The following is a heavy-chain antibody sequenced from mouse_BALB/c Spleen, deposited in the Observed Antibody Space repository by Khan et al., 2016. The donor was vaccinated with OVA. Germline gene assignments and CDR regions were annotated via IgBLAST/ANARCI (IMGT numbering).Heavy chain of an antibody. V-gene: IGHV1-85*01. CDR2: IFPGDGST. CDR3: ARHYYGSILYWYFDV. D-gene: IGHD1-1*01. Sequence: VQLQESGAELVKPGASVKLSCKASGYTFTSYDINWVRQRPEQGLEWIGWIFPGDGSTKYNEKFKGKATLTSDKSSSTAYMQLSRLTSEDSAVYCCARHYYGSILYWYFDVWGAGTTVTVSS. CDR1: GYTFTSYD. J-gene: IGHJ1*01.